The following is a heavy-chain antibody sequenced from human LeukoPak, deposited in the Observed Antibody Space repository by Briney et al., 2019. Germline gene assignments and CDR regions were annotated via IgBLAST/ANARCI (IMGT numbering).Heavy chain of an antibody. V-gene: IGHV3-74*01. CDR3: ARISPGKAYFDY. CDR1: GFTFSSYW. Sequence: GGSLRLSCAASGFTFSSYWMNWVRQAPGKGLVWVSRIASDGSSTTYADSVKGRFSISRDNAKNTLYLQMNSLRTEDAAVYFCARISPGKAYFDYWGQGALVTVSS. J-gene: IGHJ4*02. CDR2: IASDGSST.